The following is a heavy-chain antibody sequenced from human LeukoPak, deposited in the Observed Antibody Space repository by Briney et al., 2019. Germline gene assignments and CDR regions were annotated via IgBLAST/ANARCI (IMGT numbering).Heavy chain of an antibody. CDR3: ARVGYCSSTSCSGGLEYYYYYGMDV. CDR1: GFTFSSYS. V-gene: IGHV3-30*03. Sequence: GGSLRLSCAASGFTFSSYSMNWVRQAPGKGLEWVAVISYDGSNKYYADSVKGRFTISRDNSKNTLYLQMNSLRAEDTAVYYCARVGYCSSTSCSGGLEYYYYYGMDVWGQGTTVTVSS. CDR2: ISYDGSNK. J-gene: IGHJ6*02. D-gene: IGHD2-2*01.